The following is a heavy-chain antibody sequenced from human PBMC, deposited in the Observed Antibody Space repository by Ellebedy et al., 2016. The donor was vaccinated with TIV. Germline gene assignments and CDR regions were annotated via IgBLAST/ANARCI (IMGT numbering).Heavy chain of an antibody. D-gene: IGHD1-14*01. J-gene: IGHJ4*02. CDR2: FYPSGST. V-gene: IGHV4-30-2*01. Sequence: SETLSLTXAVSGGSINNVAHAWGWIRQTPGQGPEWIGYFYPSGSTFYNPSLRSRVTISVDRSRNQFSLKLTSVTAADTALYYCARRGDTTEEPFDLWGRGTLVTVSS. CDR3: ARRGDTTEEPFDL. CDR1: GGSINNVAHA.